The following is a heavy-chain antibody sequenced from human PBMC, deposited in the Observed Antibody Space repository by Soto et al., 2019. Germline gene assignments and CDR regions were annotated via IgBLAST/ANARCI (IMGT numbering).Heavy chain of an antibody. CDR1: VFTFRSYA. Sequence: GESLKISCAASVFTFRSYAMNWVRQTQEKGLELVSSISSTSTYTHYADSLKGRFTISRDNANNSLFLQMNSLRAEDTAIYYCARDLALAGNYWGQGALVTVSS. V-gene: IGHV3-21*01. CDR2: ISSTSTYT. J-gene: IGHJ4*02. D-gene: IGHD6-19*01. CDR3: ARDLALAGNY.